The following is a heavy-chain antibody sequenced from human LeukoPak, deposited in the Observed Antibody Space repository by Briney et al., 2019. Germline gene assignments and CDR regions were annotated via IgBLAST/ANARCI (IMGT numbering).Heavy chain of an antibody. D-gene: IGHD4-17*01. V-gene: IGHV1-18*01. J-gene: IGHJ4*02. CDR3: ASFDGDFDY. CDR1: GYTFTSYG. Sequence: ADSVTVSCKASGYTFTSYGISWVRQAPGQGLEWMGWISAYNANTNYAQTLQGRVTMNTDTYTSTTYMELRSLRSDDTAVYYCASFDGDFDYWGQGTLVTVSS. CDR2: ISAYNANT.